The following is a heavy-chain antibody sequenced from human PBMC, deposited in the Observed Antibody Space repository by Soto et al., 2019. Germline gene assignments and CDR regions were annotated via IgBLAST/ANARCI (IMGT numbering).Heavy chain of an antibody. Sequence: TLSLTCAVSGGSISSGGYSWSWIRQPPGKGLEWIGYIYHSGSTYYNPSLKSRVTISVDRSENQFSLKLSSVTAADTAVYYCARLMGYYFDYWGQGTLVTVSS. CDR2: IYHSGST. V-gene: IGHV4-30-2*01. J-gene: IGHJ4*02. D-gene: IGHD3-16*01. CDR3: ARLMGYYFDY. CDR1: GGSISSGGYS.